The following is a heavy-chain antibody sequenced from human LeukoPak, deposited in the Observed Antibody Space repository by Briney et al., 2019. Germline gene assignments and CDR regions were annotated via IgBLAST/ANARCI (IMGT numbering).Heavy chain of an antibody. V-gene: IGHV3-23*01. Sequence: GGSLRLSCAASGFTFSSYAMSWVRQAPGKGLEWVSAISGSDGSTYYADSVKGRFTISRDNSKNTLHLQMNRLRAEDTAVYYCATSLRYCSSSSCYDAFDIWGQGTMVTVSS. CDR1: GFTFSSYA. CDR2: ISGSDGST. J-gene: IGHJ3*02. CDR3: ATSLRYCSSSSCYDAFDI. D-gene: IGHD2-2*01.